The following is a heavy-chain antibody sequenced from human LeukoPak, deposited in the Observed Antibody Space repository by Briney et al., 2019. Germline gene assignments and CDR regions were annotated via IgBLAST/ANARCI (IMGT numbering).Heavy chain of an antibody. CDR2: IYTSGST. CDR1: GGSISSGSYY. J-gene: IGHJ4*02. V-gene: IGHV4-61*02. D-gene: IGHD4-17*01. CDR3: ARHYGDYTKPFDY. Sequence: SETLSLTCTVSGGSISSGSYYWSWIRQPAGKGLEWIGRIYTSGSTNYNPSLKSRVTISVDTSKNQLSLRLRSVTAADTAVYYCARHYGDYTKPFDYWGQGTLVTVSS.